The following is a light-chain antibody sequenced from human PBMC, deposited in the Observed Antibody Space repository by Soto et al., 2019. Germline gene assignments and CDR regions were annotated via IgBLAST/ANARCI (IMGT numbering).Light chain of an antibody. V-gene: IGKV3-15*01. CDR2: DAS. CDR1: QSISSN. CDR3: QQYNSWPPLT. Sequence: EIGMTQSPATLSVSPGEGATLSCRASQSISSNLAWYQQNPGQAPRLLIYDASTRATGIPARFSGSGSGTEFTLTISSLQSEDFAVYYCQQYNSWPPLTFGGGTKVEIK. J-gene: IGKJ4*01.